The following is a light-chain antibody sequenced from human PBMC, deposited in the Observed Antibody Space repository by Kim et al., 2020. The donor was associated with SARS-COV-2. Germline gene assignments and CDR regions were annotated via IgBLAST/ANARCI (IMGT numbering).Light chain of an antibody. CDR2: DVT. J-gene: IGLJ2*01. CDR3: GTWDDSRSAGV. V-gene: IGLV1-51*01. Sequence: MLTVSCSGTTSNSGPNYVSWYRQLPGTAPTVIIYDVTQRPSGISDRFSGSRSGTSATLGITGLQTGDEADYYCGTWDDSRSAGVFGAGTQLTVL. CDR1: TSNSGPNY.